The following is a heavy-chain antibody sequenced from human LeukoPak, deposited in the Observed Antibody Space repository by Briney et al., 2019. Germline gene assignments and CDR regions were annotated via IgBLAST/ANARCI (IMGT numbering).Heavy chain of an antibody. V-gene: IGHV3-7*01. J-gene: IGHJ3*01. CDR1: GFTFSTHW. CDR3: VRDQGYCTSASCRGDAFDV. CDR2: IKEDGSEK. Sequence: GGSLRLSCAASGFTFSTHWMSWVRQAPGKGLEWVAKIKEDGSEKYYVDSVKGRFTISRDNAKNSLSLQMHSLRDEDTAVYYCVRDQGYCTSASCRGDAFDVWGQGPMVSVSS. D-gene: IGHD2-2*01.